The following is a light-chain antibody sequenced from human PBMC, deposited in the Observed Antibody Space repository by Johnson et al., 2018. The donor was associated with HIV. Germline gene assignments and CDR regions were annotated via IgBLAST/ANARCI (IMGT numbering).Light chain of an antibody. J-gene: IGLJ1*01. CDR2: ENN. Sequence: QSVLTQPPSVSAAPGQKVTISCSGSSSNIGNNYISWYQQLPGTAPKLLIYENNKRPSGIPDRFSGSKSGTSATLGITGLQTGDEADYYCGTWDSSLSARYVFGTVTKVTVL. CDR3: GTWDSSLSARYV. V-gene: IGLV1-51*02. CDR1: SSNIGNNY.